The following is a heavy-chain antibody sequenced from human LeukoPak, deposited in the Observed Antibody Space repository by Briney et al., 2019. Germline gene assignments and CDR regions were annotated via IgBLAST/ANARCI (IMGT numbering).Heavy chain of an antibody. CDR3: ARGPEYGGTIDY. Sequence: ASVKVSCKASGYTFIGHYIHWVRQAPGQGLEWMGWINPNSDATKYSQKFQSRVTMTRDTSISTTYMDLTRLTSDDTAVYYCARGPEYGGTIDYWGQGTLVTVSS. J-gene: IGHJ4*02. CDR2: INPNSDAT. D-gene: IGHD4-23*01. CDR1: GYTFIGHY. V-gene: IGHV1-2*02.